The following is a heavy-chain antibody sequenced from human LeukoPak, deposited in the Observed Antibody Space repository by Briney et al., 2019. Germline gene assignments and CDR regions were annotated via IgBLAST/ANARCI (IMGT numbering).Heavy chain of an antibody. CDR2: ISGSGGST. J-gene: IGHJ4*02. V-gene: IGHV3-23*01. Sequence: GGSLRLSCAASGFTFSSYAMSWVRQAPGKGLEWVSAISGSGGSTYYADSVKGRFTISRDNSKSTLYLQMNSLRAEDTAVYYCAKDRDIVVVPAANEDQNDYWGQGTLVTVSS. CDR1: GFTFSSYA. D-gene: IGHD2-2*01. CDR3: AKDRDIVVVPAANEDQNDY.